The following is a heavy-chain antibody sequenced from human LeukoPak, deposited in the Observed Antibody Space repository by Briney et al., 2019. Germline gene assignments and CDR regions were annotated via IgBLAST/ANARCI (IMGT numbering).Heavy chain of an antibody. Sequence: PSETLSLTCTVSGYSISSGYYWGWIRQPPGKGLEWIGSIYHSGSTYYNPSLKSRVTISVDTSKSQFSLKLSSVTAADTAVYYCARDLHYDILTGYGARSAFDIWGQGTMVTVSS. CDR3: ARDLHYDILTGYGARSAFDI. CDR1: GYSISSGYY. V-gene: IGHV4-38-2*02. J-gene: IGHJ3*02. D-gene: IGHD3-9*01. CDR2: IYHSGST.